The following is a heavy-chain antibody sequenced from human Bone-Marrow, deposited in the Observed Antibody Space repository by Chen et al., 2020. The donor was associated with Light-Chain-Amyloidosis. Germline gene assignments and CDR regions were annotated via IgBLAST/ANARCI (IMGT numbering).Heavy chain of an antibody. CDR2: SNGDGTDI. Sequence: DVQLVESGGGLIQPGESLRLSCAASGFTFSNYYMHWVRQGPGKGLVWVSRSNGDGTDIKYADSGRGRFTISRDSAKNTLYLQMNSLRTEDTAVYYCARSVSGTFDYWGQGALVTVSS. CDR3: ARSVSGTFDY. J-gene: IGHJ4*02. CDR1: GFTFSNYY. V-gene: IGHV3-74*01. D-gene: IGHD6-19*01.